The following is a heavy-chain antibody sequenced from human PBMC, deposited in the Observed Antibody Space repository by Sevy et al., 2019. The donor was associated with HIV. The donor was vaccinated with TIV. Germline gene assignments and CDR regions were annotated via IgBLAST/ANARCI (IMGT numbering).Heavy chain of an antibody. Sequence: GGSLRLSCAASGFTFSSYGMHWVRQAPGKGLEWVTFIQYDESSKFYTDSVKGRFTISRDNSKNTLYLQMNSLRPEDTAVYYCANSQSDYYYYGMDVWGQGTTVTVSS. J-gene: IGHJ6*02. D-gene: IGHD4-4*01. V-gene: IGHV3-30*02. CDR1: GFTFSSYG. CDR3: ANSQSDYYYYGMDV. CDR2: IQYDESSK.